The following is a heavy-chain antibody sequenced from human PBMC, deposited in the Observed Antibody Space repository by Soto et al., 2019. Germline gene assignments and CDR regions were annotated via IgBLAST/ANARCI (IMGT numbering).Heavy chain of an antibody. CDR1: GFTFTSYG. CDR3: ARDLYAFDI. V-gene: IGHV3-33*01. CDR2: IWYDGSNK. J-gene: IGHJ3*02. Sequence: QVQLVESGGGVVQPGRSLRLSCAASGFTFTSYGMHWVRQAPGKGLEWVAVIWYDGSNKYYADSVKGRFTISRDNSKNTLYLQMNSLRAEDTAVYYCARDLYAFDIWGQGTMVTVSS.